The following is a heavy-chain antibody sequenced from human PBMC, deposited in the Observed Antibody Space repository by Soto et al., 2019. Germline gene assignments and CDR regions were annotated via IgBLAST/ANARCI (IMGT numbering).Heavy chain of an antibody. J-gene: IGHJ5*02. CDR3: ARDFERSAIGP. D-gene: IGHD3-9*01. CDR1: GAYISGADSY. CDR2: IAYSGDT. Sequence: QVHLQQSGPGLVKASETLSLSCVVSGAYISGADSYWFWIRKPPGKGLEWIGYIAYSGDTYYNPSLRRRVTISADSPENKFSLTLKSVTDADTAVYLCARDFERSAIGPWGQGTSVTVSS. V-gene: IGHV4-31*11.